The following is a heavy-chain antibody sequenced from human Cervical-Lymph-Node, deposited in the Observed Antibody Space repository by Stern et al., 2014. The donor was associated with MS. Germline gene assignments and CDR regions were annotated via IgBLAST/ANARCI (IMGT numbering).Heavy chain of an antibody. CDR2: LADDESNK. CDR1: GFSFRTYG. CDR3: AKGGGYKSYLDY. J-gene: IGHJ4*02. V-gene: IGHV3-30*18. D-gene: IGHD5-24*01. Sequence: VHLVESGGGVVQPGRSLRLSCAVSGFSFRTYGMHWVRQAPDKGLGGGAVLADDESNKYYAESVRCRFTIARDNSRDTLYLQMNSLRAEDTAVYYCAKGGGYKSYLDYWGQGTLVTVSS.